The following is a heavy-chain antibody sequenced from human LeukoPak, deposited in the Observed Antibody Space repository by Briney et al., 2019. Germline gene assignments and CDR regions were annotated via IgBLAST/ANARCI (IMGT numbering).Heavy chain of an antibody. CDR3: TKGSSSGTVYDFDY. CDR1: GFTFSNYA. D-gene: IGHD1-26*01. J-gene: IGHJ4*02. CDR2: ISRSGGAT. V-gene: IGHV3-23*01. Sequence: HPGGSLILSCAASGFTFSNYAMSWVRQAPGKGLEWVSNISRSGGATYYADSVQGRFTISRDNSKNTLYLQMNSLKAEDTAIYYSTKGSSSGTVYDFDYWGQGTMVTVSS.